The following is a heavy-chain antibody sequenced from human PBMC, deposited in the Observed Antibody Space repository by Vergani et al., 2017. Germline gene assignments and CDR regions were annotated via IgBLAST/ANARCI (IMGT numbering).Heavy chain of an antibody. CDR1: GFTFSSYS. Sequence: EVQLVESGGGLVQPGGSLRLSCAASGFTFSSYSMNWVRQAPGKGLEWVSYISSSSSTIYYADSVKGRFTISRDNSKNTLYLQMNSLRAEDTAVYYCAREGYIYYYYGMDVWGQGP. D-gene: IGHD5-24*01. J-gene: IGHJ6*02. CDR3: AREGYIYYYYGMDV. V-gene: IGHV3-48*01. CDR2: ISSSSSTI.